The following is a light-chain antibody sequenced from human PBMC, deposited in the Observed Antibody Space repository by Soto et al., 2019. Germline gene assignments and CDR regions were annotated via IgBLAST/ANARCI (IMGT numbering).Light chain of an antibody. CDR1: RSNIGSTY. Sequence: QSVLTQPPSASGTPGQRVTISCSGSRSNIGSTYVYWFQQLSGTAPKLLIYRNSQRPSGVPDRLSGSKSGTSASLAISGLRSEDEADYYCAAWDDSLKTYVFGTWTKVTVL. J-gene: IGLJ1*01. CDR3: AAWDDSLKTYV. V-gene: IGLV1-47*01. CDR2: RNS.